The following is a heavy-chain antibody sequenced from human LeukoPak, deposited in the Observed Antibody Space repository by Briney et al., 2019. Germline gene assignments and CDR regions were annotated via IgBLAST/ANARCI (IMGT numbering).Heavy chain of an antibody. CDR1: GFTFSSYA. D-gene: IGHD3-9*01. CDR2: ISGSGGST. J-gene: IGHJ4*02. V-gene: IGHV3-23*01. CDR3: ARLHYDVLTGPFDY. Sequence: GGSLRLSCAASGFTFSSYAMSWVRQAPGKGLEWVSAISGSGGSTYYADSVKGRFTISRENSKNTLWLQMSSLRAEDTAVYYCARLHYDVLTGPFDYWGQGTLVTVSS.